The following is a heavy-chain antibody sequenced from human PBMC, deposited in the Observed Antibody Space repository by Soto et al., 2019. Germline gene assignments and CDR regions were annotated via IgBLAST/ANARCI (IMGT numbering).Heavy chain of an antibody. CDR3: ARSFGWYAIDQ. CDR1: SASIISEQR. V-gene: IGHV4-4*02. CDR2: IHHSGST. Sequence: QMQLQESGPGLVKPSEALSLTCAVSSASIISEQRWSWVRQPPGKGLEWIGEIHHSGSTNNNPSLRSRVTMSVDKSKNQFSLNLNSVTAADTAVYYCARSFGWYAIDQWSQGTLVIVSS. J-gene: IGHJ4*02. D-gene: IGHD6-19*01.